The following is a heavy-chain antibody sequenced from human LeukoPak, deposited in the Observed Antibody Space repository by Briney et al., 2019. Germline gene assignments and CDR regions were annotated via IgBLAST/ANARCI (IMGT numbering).Heavy chain of an antibody. CDR2: IKQDGSEK. Sequence: GGSLRLSCAASGFTFSSYWMSWVRQAPGKGLEWVANIKQDGSEKYYVDSVKGRFTISRDNAKNSLYLQMNSLRAEDTAVYYCARDSTVTTFYYYYHMDVWGKGTTVTVSS. CDR3: ARDSTVTTFYYYYHMDV. D-gene: IGHD4-17*01. V-gene: IGHV3-7*01. CDR1: GFTFSSYW. J-gene: IGHJ6*03.